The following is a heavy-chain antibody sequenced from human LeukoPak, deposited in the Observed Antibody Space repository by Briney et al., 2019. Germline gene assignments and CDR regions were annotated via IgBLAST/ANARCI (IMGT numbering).Heavy chain of an antibody. CDR2: ISYDGSNK. D-gene: IGHD3-22*01. CDR3: ARAQTNYYDSSGYYSAYYYYGMDV. CDR1: GFTFSSYA. J-gene: IGHJ6*02. V-gene: IGHV3-30-3*01. Sequence: GGSLRLPCAASGFTFSSYAVHWVRQAPGKGLEWVAVISYDGSNKYYADSVKGRFTISRDNSKNTLYLQMNSLRAEDTAVYYCARAQTNYYDSSGYYSAYYYYGMDVWGQGTAVTVSS.